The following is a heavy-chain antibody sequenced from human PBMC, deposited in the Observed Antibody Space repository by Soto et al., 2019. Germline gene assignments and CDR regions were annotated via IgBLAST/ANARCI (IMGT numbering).Heavy chain of an antibody. CDR3: ARAKTTMIVPENF. CDR2: IYYSGNT. J-gene: IGHJ4*02. CDR1: RGSMSSYY. D-gene: IGHD3-22*01. Sequence: PSETLSLTCTVSRGSMSSYYWNWIRQPPGKGLEWIGSIYYSGNTNYSPSLKSRVTISVDTSKKQFSLNLSSVTAADTAIYYCARAKTTMIVPENFWGQGTLVTVSS. V-gene: IGHV4-59*01.